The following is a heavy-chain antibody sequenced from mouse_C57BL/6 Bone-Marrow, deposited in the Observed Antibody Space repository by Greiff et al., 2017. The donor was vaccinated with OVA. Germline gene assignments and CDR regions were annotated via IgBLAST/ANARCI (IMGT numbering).Heavy chain of an antibody. V-gene: IGHV1-26*01. D-gene: IGHD2-1*01. CDR2: INPNNGGT. Sequence: EVQLQQSGPELVKPGASVKISCKASGYTLTDYYMNWVKQSHGKSLEWIGDINPNNGGTSYNQKFKGKATLTVDKSSSTAYMELRSLTSEDSAVYYCARGYYGNYGFAYWGQGTLVTVSA. CDR1: GYTLTDYY. J-gene: IGHJ3*01. CDR3: ARGYYGNYGFAY.